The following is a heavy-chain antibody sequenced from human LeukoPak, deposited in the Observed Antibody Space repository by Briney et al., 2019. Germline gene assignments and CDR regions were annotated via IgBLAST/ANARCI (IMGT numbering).Heavy chain of an antibody. D-gene: IGHD1-26*01. CDR1: GFTFDDYA. CDR2: ISWNSGNV. CDR3: AKDIGSGTYNAGAFDI. Sequence: PGGSLRLSCAASGFTFDDYAMHWVRQAPGKGLEWVSGISWNSGNVDYADSVKGRFTISRDNAKNSLFLQMNSLRAEDTALYNCAKDIGSGTYNAGAFDIWGPGTMVTVSS. J-gene: IGHJ3*02. V-gene: IGHV3-9*01.